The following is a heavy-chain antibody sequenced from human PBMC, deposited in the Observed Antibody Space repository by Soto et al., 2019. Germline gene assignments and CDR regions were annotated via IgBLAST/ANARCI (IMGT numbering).Heavy chain of an antibody. V-gene: IGHV4-39*02. CDR3: ARLVVVAPVANV. CDR2: ICYTGTT. J-gene: IGHJ4*02. D-gene: IGHD2-2*01. CDR1: GGSINYNSYH. Sequence: QLQLQESGPGLVKPSETLSLTCSVSGGSINYNSYHWGWIRQPPGQGLEWIGSICYTGTTFYNPSLESRVTMSVDTSKNSFSLHLTSVTAADTAVYFCARLVVVAPVANVWGQGTLVTVSS.